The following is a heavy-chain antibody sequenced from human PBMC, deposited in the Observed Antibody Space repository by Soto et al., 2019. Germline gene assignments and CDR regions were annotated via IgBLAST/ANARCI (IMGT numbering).Heavy chain of an antibody. Sequence: PGESLKISCMGSGYKVSTWHNFTSYWIAWVRQMPGEGLEWMGIIYPGDSDTRYSPSFQGQVTISADKSINSVYLQWSSLKASDTATYYCASSPRGYCSSTICRAVGNYYGMDVWGQGTTVTVS. J-gene: IGHJ6*02. D-gene: IGHD2-2*01. V-gene: IGHV5-51*01. CDR3: ASSPRGYCSSTICRAVGNYYGMDV. CDR2: IYPGDSDT. CDR1: GYKVSTWHNFTSYW.